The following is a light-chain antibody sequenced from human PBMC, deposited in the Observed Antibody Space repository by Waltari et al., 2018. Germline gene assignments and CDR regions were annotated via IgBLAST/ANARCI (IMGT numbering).Light chain of an antibody. CDR3: AGWDGTLNGYV. V-gene: IGLV1-44*01. J-gene: IGLJ1*01. Sequence: QSFLTQPPSASGTPGQRITISCSGSSSNIGSSYVNWYQQLPGTAPKLVIYNNNQRPSWVPDRFSGSKLCTSASLAISGRQSEDEADYYCAGWDGTLNGYVFGAATKVTVL. CDR2: NNN. CDR1: SSNIGSSY.